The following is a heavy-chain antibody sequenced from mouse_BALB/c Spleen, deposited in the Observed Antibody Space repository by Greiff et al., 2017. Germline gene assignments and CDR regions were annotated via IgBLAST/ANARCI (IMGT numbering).Heavy chain of an antibody. V-gene: IGHV1-9*01. CDR2: ILPGSGST. CDR1: GYTFSSYW. CDR3: ASRNCYGSSYGFAY. D-gene: IGHD1-1*01. J-gene: IGHJ3*01. Sequence: QVQLQQSGAELMKPGASVKISCKATGYTFSSYWIEWVKQRPGHGLEWIGEILPGSGSTNYNEKFKGKATFTADTSSNTPHMQLSSLTSEDSAVYYCASRNCYGSSYGFAYWGQGTLVTVSA.